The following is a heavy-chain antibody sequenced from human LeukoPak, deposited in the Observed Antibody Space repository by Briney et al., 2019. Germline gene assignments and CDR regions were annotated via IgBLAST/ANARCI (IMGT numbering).Heavy chain of an antibody. D-gene: IGHD3-22*01. V-gene: IGHV3-9*01. Sequence: GGSLRLSCAASGFTFDDYAMHWVRQAPGKGLEWVSGISWNSGSIGYADSVKGRFTISRDNAKNSLYLQMNSLRAEGTALYYCAKGIWYDSSGYRDAFDIWGQGTMVTVSS. CDR3: AKGIWYDSSGYRDAFDI. CDR2: ISWNSGSI. J-gene: IGHJ3*02. CDR1: GFTFDDYA.